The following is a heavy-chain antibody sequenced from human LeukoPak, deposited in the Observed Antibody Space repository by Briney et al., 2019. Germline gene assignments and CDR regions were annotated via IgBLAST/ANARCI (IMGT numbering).Heavy chain of an antibody. CDR2: IKQDGSDK. J-gene: IGHJ6*02. CDR1: GFAFSSYW. CDR3: AKESTSGGYTYDYFYGLDV. D-gene: IGHD5-24*01. Sequence: GGSLRLSCAASGFAFSSYWMSWVRQAPGKGLEWVANIKQDGSDKHYVDSVKGRFTISRDNAKNSLYLQMNSLRAEDTAVYYCAKESTSGGYTYDYFYGLDVWGQGTTVTVSS. V-gene: IGHV3-7*03.